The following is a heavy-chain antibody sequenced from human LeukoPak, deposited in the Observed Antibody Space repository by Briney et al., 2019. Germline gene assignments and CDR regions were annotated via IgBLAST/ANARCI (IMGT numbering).Heavy chain of an antibody. CDR1: GFTFSSYW. Sequence: GGSLRLSCAASGFTFSSYWMHWVRQAPGKGLVWVSRINSDGSSTSYADSVKGRFTISRDNAKNSLYLQMNSLRAEDTAVYYCARIGSYYYDSSGYYLDAFDIWGQGTMVTVSS. J-gene: IGHJ3*02. D-gene: IGHD3-22*01. V-gene: IGHV3-74*01. CDR2: INSDGSST. CDR3: ARIGSYYYDSSGYYLDAFDI.